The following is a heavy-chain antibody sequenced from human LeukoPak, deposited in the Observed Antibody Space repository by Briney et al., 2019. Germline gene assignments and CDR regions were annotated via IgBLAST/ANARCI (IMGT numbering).Heavy chain of an antibody. D-gene: IGHD3-22*01. Sequence: GGSLRLSCAASGFTFSSYSMNGVRQAPGKGLEWGSSISSSSSYIYYADSVKGRFTISRDNAKNSLYLQMNSLRAEDTAVYYCARTMIVVAQHWFDPWGQGTLVTVSS. J-gene: IGHJ5*02. CDR2: ISSSSSYI. CDR1: GFTFSSYS. V-gene: IGHV3-21*01. CDR3: ARTMIVVAQHWFDP.